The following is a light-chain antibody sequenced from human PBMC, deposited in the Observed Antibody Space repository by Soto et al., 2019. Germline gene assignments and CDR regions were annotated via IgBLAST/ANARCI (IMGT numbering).Light chain of an antibody. V-gene: IGKV3-15*01. J-gene: IGKJ1*01. Sequence: EIVMTQSPATLSGSPGERATLSCRASQSVSTNLAWYQQKPGQAPRLLIYGASTRATGIPARFSGSGSGTDFTLPTSTLQSDDFAFYYCHQYTNSLPWTFGQGTKV. CDR2: GAS. CDR3: HQYTNSLPWT. CDR1: QSVSTN.